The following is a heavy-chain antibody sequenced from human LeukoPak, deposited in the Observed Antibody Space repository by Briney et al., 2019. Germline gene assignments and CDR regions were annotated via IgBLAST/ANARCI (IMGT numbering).Heavy chain of an antibody. CDR3: ARGRDRYNFNWLDP. J-gene: IGHJ5*02. V-gene: IGHV4-59*01. CDR2: IYYSGST. CDR1: GGSISSYY. Sequence: SETLSLTCTVSGGSISSYYWSWIRQPPGKGLEWIGYIYYSGSTKYNPSLKSRVTISVDTSKKQFSLKLSSVTAADTAVYYCARGRDRYNFNWLDPWGQGTLVTVSS. D-gene: IGHD5-24*01.